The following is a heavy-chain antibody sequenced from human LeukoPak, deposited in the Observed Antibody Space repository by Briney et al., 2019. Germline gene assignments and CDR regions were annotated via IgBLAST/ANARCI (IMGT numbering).Heavy chain of an antibody. D-gene: IGHD6-13*01. Sequence: PGGSLRLSCAACEFTFSNYAMSWVRQAPGKGWEGGSGITSCGGSTYYADSVKGRFIISRDNSKNTLYLQMNSLPAEDTAVYYCEKREAPGDYYYYYGMDVWGQGTTVTVSS. CDR1: EFTFSNYA. CDR2: ITSCGGST. V-gene: IGHV3-23*01. CDR3: EKREAPGDYYYYYGMDV. J-gene: IGHJ6*02.